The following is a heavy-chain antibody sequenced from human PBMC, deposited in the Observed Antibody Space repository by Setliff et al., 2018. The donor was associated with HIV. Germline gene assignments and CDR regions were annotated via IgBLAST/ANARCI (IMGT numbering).Heavy chain of an antibody. CDR1: GYSISSGYY. J-gene: IGHJ6*03. D-gene: IGHD1-1*01. CDR3: ARGGLEPIYYYYYMDV. Sequence: SETLSLTCAVSGYSISSGYYWGWIRQPPGKGLEWIGSIYHSGSTYYNPSLMSRVTISVDTSKNQFSLKLRSVTAADTAVYYCARGGLEPIYYYYYMDVWGKGTTVTVSS. V-gene: IGHV4-38-2*01. CDR2: IYHSGST.